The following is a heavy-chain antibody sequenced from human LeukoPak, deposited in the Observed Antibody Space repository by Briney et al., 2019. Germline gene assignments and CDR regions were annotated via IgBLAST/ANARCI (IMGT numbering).Heavy chain of an antibody. V-gene: IGHV4-30-4*08. CDR1: GGSISSSSYY. CDR2: IYYSGST. J-gene: IGHJ1*01. Sequence: SETLSLTCTVSGGSISSSSYYWGWIRQPPGKGLEWIGYIYYSGSTYYNPSLKSRVTISVDTSKNQFSLKLSSVTAADTAVYYCARDSVTYGSGSDGYFQHWGQGTLVTVSS. CDR3: ARDSVTYGSGSDGYFQH. D-gene: IGHD3-10*01.